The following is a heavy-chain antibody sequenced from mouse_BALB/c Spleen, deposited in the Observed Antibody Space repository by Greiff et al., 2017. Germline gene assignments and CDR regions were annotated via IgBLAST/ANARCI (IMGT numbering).Heavy chain of an antibody. J-gene: IGHJ4*01. CDR3: VRDQTTVVANAMDY. V-gene: IGHV2-9*02. CDR2: IWAGGST. D-gene: IGHD1-1*01. CDR1: GFSLTSYG. Sequence: QVQLKESGPGLVAPSQSLSITCTVSGFSLTSYGVHWVRQPPGKGLEWLGVIWAGGSTNYNSALMSRLSISKDNSKSQVFLKMNSLQTDDTAIYYCVRDQTTVVANAMDYWGQGTSVTVSA.